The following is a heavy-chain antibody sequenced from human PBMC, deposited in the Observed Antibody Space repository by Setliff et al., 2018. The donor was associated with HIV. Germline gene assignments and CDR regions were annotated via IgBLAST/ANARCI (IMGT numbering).Heavy chain of an antibody. D-gene: IGHD6-19*01. CDR1: GFTFSNYN. CDR3: VRAGYSSGWYRRGGFYFDF. J-gene: IGHJ4*02. Sequence: GSLRLSCAASGFTFSNYNMNWVRQAPGKGLEWVSSISYDSRFIHHADSMKGRFTISRDNAKNTLWLQMNSLRAEDTAVYFCVRAGYSSGWYRRGGFYFDFWGQGTLVTVSS. V-gene: IGHV3-21*04. CDR2: ISYDSRFI.